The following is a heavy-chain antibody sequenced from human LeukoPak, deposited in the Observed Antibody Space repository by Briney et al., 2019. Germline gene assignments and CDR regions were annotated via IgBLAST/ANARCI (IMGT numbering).Heavy chain of an antibody. CDR1: AGSITSTTY. CDR2: ISLSGYT. V-gene: IGHV4-4*02. CDR3: SRESGPFSPFGH. Sequence: SETLSLTFCVSAGSITSTTYGSWVRHPPGQGLEWIGEISLSGYTGFNPSLRSRVTMSLDESKNHLSLSLASVTAADTAVYYCSRESGPFSPFGHWGQGILVT. J-gene: IGHJ4*02. D-gene: IGHD1-26*01.